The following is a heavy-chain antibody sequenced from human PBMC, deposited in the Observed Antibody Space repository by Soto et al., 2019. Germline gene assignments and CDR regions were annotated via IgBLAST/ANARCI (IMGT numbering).Heavy chain of an antibody. D-gene: IGHD6-19*01. V-gene: IGHV3-33*01. CDR2: IWYDGSNK. CDR1: GFTFSSYG. Sequence: QVQLVESGGGVVQPGRSLRLSCAASGFTFSSYGMHWVRQAPGKGLEWVAVIWYDGSNKYYADSVKGRFTISRDNSKHTLYLQMNSLRAEDTAVYYGSREALAGDGYYYYGGIDVWGQGTTVTVSS. J-gene: IGHJ6*02. CDR3: SREALAGDGYYYYGGIDV.